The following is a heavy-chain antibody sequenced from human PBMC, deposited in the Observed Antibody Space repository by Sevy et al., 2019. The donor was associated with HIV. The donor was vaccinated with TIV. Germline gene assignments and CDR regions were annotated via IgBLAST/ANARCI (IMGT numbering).Heavy chain of an antibody. V-gene: IGHV3-33*03. Sequence: GGSLRLSCAASGLTFSSYGMHWVRQAPGKGLEWVAVIWYDGSNKYYADSVKGRFTISRDKSKNTLYLQMNSLRAEDTAVYYCAKSPAYCSGGSCYFPYFDYWGQGTLVTVSS. J-gene: IGHJ4*02. CDR1: GLTFSSYG. D-gene: IGHD2-15*01. CDR2: IWYDGSNK. CDR3: AKSPAYCSGGSCYFPYFDY.